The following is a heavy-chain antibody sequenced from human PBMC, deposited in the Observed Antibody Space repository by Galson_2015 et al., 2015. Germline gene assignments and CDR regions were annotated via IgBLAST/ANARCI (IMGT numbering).Heavy chain of an antibody. CDR3: ARGEDIVVVVAALLVY. CDR1: GYAFTSYY. J-gene: IGHJ4*02. Sequence: SVKVSCKASGYAFTSYYMHWVRQAPGQGLEWMGIINPSGGSTSYAQKFQGRVTMTRDTSTSTVYMELSSLRSEDTAVYYCARGEDIVVVVAALLVYWGQGTLVTVSS. CDR2: INPSGGST. D-gene: IGHD2-15*01. V-gene: IGHV1-46*01.